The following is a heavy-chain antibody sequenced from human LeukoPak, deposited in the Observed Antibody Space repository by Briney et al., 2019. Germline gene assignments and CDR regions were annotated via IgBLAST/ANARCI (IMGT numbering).Heavy chain of an antibody. V-gene: IGHV1-8*01. CDR3: ARRQYGSGSPLYY. J-gene: IGHJ4*02. CDR2: MNPNSGNT. D-gene: IGHD3-10*01. Sequence: GASVRVSSTASGYTSTSYDINWVRQTPGQGGEWMGWMNPNSGNTGYAQKFQGRVTITGNTSLTTAYMELSSLRSEDTAVYYCARRQYGSGSPLYYWGQGTLVTVSS. CDR1: GYTSTSYD.